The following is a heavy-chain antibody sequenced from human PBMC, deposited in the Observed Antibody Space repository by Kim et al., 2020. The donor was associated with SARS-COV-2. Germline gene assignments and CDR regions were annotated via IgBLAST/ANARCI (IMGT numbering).Heavy chain of an antibody. CDR1: GGSISSYY. CDR3: ARDCPGMAGNWFEP. Sequence: SETLSLTCTVSGGSISSYYWSWIRQPPGKGLEWIGYIYYSGSTNYNPSLKSRVTISVDTSKNQFYLKLSSVTAADTAVYYCARDCPGMAGNWFEPWGQGTLVTVSS. V-gene: IGHV4-59*01. CDR2: IYYSGST. J-gene: IGHJ5*02. D-gene: IGHD1-20*01.